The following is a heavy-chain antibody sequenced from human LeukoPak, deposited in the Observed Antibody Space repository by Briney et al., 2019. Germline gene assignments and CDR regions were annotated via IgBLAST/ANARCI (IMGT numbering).Heavy chain of an antibody. V-gene: IGHV1-18*01. Sequence: ASVKVSCKASGYTFTKYGITWVRQAPGQGLEWMGWISTYNGNTNYAQKLQGRVTMTTDTSTSTAYMELRSLRSDDTAVYYCARDLATSTSYWGQGTLVTVSS. CDR1: GYTFTKYG. CDR2: ISTYNGNT. J-gene: IGHJ4*02. CDR3: ARDLATSTSY. D-gene: IGHD2-2*01.